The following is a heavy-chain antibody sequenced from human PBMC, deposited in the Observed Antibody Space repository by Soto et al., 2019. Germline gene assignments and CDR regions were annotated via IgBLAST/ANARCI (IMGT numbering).Heavy chain of an antibody. CDR2: ISYDGSNK. CDR1: GFTFSGYA. CDR3: ARDWYYYDSSGSLDY. V-gene: IGHV3-30-3*01. J-gene: IGHJ4*02. Sequence: LRLSCAASGFTFSGYAMHWVRQAPGKGLEWVAVISYDGSNKYYADSVKGRFTISRDNSKNTLYLQMNSLRAEDTAVYYCARDWYYYDSSGSLDYWGQGTLVTVSS. D-gene: IGHD3-22*01.